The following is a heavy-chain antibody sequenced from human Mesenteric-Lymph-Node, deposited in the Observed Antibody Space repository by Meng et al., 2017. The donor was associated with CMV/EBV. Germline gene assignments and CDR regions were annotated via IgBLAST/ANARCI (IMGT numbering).Heavy chain of an antibody. CDR2: ISGSGSST. D-gene: IGHD6-19*01. Sequence: CAASGFIFSSYAMSWVRQAPGKGLEWVSTISGSGSSTYFADSVKGRFTISRDNSKNTLYLQMNSLRAEDTAVYYCAKDRTLYTSGWYWGQGTLVTVSS. J-gene: IGHJ4*02. CDR3: AKDRTLYTSGWY. CDR1: GFIFSSYA. V-gene: IGHV3-23*01.